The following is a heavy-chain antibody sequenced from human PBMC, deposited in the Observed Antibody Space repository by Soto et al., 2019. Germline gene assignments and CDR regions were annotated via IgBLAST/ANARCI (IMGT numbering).Heavy chain of an antibody. CDR2: IGATDGTT. CDR3: AKARTPDWYHSIDY. Sequence: GGSLRLSCAASGFTFSNFATNWVRQAPGKGLEWVSFIGATDGTTYYADSVKGRFTISRDNSKNTLYLQMNSLRAEDTAMYYCAKARTPDWYHSIDYWGRGSLFTVP. D-gene: IGHD1-1*01. J-gene: IGHJ4*02. V-gene: IGHV3-23*01. CDR1: GFTFSNFA.